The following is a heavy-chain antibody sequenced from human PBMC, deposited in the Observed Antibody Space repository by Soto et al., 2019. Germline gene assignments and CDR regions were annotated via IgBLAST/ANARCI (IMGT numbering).Heavy chain of an antibody. J-gene: IGHJ6*02. Sequence: PSETLSLTCTVSGGSISSGGYYWSWIRQHPGKGLEWIGYIYYSGSTYYNPSLKSRVTISVDTSKNQFSLKLSSVTAADTAVYYCARDYYDFWSGSDPNYYYGMDVWGQGTTVTVSS. V-gene: IGHV4-31*03. CDR2: IYYSGST. CDR3: ARDYYDFWSGSDPNYYYGMDV. CDR1: GGSISSGGYY. D-gene: IGHD3-3*01.